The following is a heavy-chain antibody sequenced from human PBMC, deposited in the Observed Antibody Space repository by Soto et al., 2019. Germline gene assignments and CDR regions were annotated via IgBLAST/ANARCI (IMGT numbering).Heavy chain of an antibody. V-gene: IGHV1-58*01. Sequence: SVKVSCKASGFTFTSSAVQWVRQARGQRPEWIGWIVVGSGNTNYAHKFQERVTITRDMSTSTAYMELSSLRSEDTAVYYCAALVTFGGVIGLPDDAFDIWGQGTTVTVSS. CDR2: IVVGSGNT. CDR3: AALVTFGGVIGLPDDAFDI. D-gene: IGHD3-16*02. J-gene: IGHJ3*02. CDR1: GFTFTSSA.